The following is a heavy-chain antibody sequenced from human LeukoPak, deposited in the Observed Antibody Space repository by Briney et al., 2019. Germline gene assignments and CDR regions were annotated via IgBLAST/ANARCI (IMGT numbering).Heavy chain of an antibody. D-gene: IGHD2-15*01. V-gene: IGHV4-59*01. J-gene: IGHJ3*02. CDR3: ARALVVAATGDAFDI. Sequence: SETLSLTCTVSGGSISDYYWSWIRQPPGKGLEWIGYIYYSGSTNYNPSLKSRVTISVDTSKNQFSLKLSSVTAADTAVYYCARALVVAATGDAFDIWGQGTMVTVSS. CDR1: GGSISDYY. CDR2: IYYSGST.